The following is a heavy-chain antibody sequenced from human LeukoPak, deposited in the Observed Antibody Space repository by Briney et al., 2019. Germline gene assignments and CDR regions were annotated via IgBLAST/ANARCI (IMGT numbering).Heavy chain of an antibody. CDR2: ISAYNGNT. Sequence: ASVKVSCKASGYTFISYAMNWVRQAPGQGLEWMGWISAYNGNTNYAQKLQGRVTMTTDTSTSTAYMELRSLRSDDTAVYYCARGRSPSSWYVSPFDYWGQGTLVTVSS. CDR3: ARGRSPSSWYVSPFDY. J-gene: IGHJ4*02. V-gene: IGHV1-18*01. D-gene: IGHD6-13*01. CDR1: GYTFISYA.